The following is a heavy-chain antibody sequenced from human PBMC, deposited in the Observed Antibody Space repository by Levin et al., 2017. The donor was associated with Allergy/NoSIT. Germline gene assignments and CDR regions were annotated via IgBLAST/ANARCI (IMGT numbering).Heavy chain of an antibody. CDR3: AVFSFRYGTFDI. J-gene: IGHJ3*02. CDR2: ISHRGST. V-gene: IGHV4-34*01. D-gene: IGHD3-16*02. Sequence: SETLSLTCAVYGGSFSGYYWSWLRQPPGKGLEWIGEISHRGSTTYNPSLKSRVTISVDTSRNQFSLRLNSVTVADTAVYYCAVFSFRYGTFDIWGQGTMVTVSS. CDR1: GGSFSGYY.